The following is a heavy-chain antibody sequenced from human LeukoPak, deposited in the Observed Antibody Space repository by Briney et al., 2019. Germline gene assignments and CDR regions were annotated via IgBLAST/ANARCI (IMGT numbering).Heavy chain of an antibody. D-gene: IGHD3-16*01. CDR2: IIPILGIA. CDR3: ASGGGPGGY. V-gene: IGHV1-69*04. Sequence: GASVKVSCKASGGTFSSYAISWVRQAPGQGLEWMGRIIPILGIANYAQKFQGRVTITADKSTSTAYMELSSLRSENTAVYYCASGGGPGGYWGQGTLVTVSS. CDR1: GGTFSSYA. J-gene: IGHJ4*02.